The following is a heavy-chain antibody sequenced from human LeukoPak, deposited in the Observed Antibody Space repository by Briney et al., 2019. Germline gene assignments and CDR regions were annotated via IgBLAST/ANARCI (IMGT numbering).Heavy chain of an antibody. D-gene: IGHD2-21*02. V-gene: IGHV1-69*02. CDR3: AEGGGDSHNWFDP. CDR1: GGTFNSYT. J-gene: IGHJ5*02. CDR2: VIPILGIT. Sequence: GASVKVSCKASGGTFNSYTVSWARQAPGQGLEWMGRVIPILGITNYAQNFQGRVTVTADKSTSTAFMELSSLTSEDTAVYYCAEGGGDSHNWFDPWGQGTLVTVSS.